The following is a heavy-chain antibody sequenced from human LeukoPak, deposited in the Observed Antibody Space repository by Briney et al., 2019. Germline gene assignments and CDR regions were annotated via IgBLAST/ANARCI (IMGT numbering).Heavy chain of an antibody. D-gene: IGHD6-13*01. CDR1: GFTFSSYE. CDR2: ISSSGSTI. Sequence: GGSLRVSCAASGFTFSSYEMNWVREAPGKGLEWVSYISSSGSTIYYADSVKGRFTISRDNAKNSLYLQMNSLRAEDTAVYYCARFTDSSSWYPSPSYYYFDYWGQGTLVTVSS. V-gene: IGHV3-48*03. CDR3: ARFTDSSSWYPSPSYYYFDY. J-gene: IGHJ4*02.